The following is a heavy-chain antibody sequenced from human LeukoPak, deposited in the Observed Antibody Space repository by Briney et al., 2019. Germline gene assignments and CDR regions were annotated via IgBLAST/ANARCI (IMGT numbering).Heavy chain of an antibody. CDR3: AKRSDFCSGGSCLPLPDY. V-gene: IGHV3-30*18. D-gene: IGHD2-15*01. J-gene: IGHJ4*02. Sequence: GGSLRLSCAGSGFTLSKYGMHWVRQAPGKGLEWVATISYDGSNKYHADSVKGRFIISRDNSKNTLYLQMNSLRGEDTGVYFCAKRSDFCSGGSCLPLPDYWGQGTLVTVSS. CDR2: ISYDGSNK. CDR1: GFTLSKYG.